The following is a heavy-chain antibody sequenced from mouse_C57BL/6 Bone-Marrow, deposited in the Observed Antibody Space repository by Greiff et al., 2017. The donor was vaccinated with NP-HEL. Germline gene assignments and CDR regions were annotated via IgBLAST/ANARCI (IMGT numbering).Heavy chain of an antibody. D-gene: IGHD1-1*01. CDR3: ARYYGSSYYFDD. J-gene: IGHJ2*01. Sequence: QVQLKESGAELVKPGASVKISCKASGYAFSSYWMNWVKQRPGKGLEWIGQIYPGDGDTNYNGKFKGKATLTADQSSSTAYMQLSSLTSEDSAVYFCARYYGSSYYFDDWGQGTTLTVSS. CDR1: GYAFSSYW. V-gene: IGHV1-80*01. CDR2: IYPGDGDT.